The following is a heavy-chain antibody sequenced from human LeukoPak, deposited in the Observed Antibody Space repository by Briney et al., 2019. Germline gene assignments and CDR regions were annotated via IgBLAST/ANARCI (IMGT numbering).Heavy chain of an antibody. V-gene: IGHV3-30*18. CDR1: GFIFTSYG. CDR2: ISSDGRKI. D-gene: IGHD3-16*02. Sequence: GRSLRLSCATSGFIFTSYGMHWVRQAPGKGLEWVAVISSDGRKIYYADSVKGRFIISRDTSRNILFLQMNGLRTDDTAIYYCAKDKGNRYFDYWGQGTLVTISS. CDR3: AKDKGNRYFDY. J-gene: IGHJ4*02.